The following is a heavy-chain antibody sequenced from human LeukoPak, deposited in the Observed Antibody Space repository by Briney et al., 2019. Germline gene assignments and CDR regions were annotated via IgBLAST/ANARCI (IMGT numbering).Heavy chain of an antibody. Sequence: PGGSLRLSCAAFGFTINSYDMSWVRQAPGKGLEWVSVISDNGGGTYYADSVKGRFTISRDNSKNTLYLQMNSLRAEDTAVYYCAKDQGSYYDYVWGSYRPFDYWGQGTLVTVSS. CDR3: AKDQGSYYDYVWGSYRPFDY. V-gene: IGHV3-23*01. CDR1: GFTINSYD. CDR2: ISDNGGGT. J-gene: IGHJ4*02. D-gene: IGHD3-16*02.